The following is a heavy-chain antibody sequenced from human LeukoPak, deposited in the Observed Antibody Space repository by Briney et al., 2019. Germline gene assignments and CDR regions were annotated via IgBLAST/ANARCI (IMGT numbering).Heavy chain of an antibody. V-gene: IGHV4-59*08. CDR2: IYYSGST. J-gene: IGHJ5*02. CDR3: ARNVDIVATIPSFDP. Sequence: PSETLSLTCTVSGGSISSYYWSWIRQPPGKGLEWIGYIYYSGSTNYNPSLKSRVTISVDTSKNQFSLKLSSVTAADTAVYYCARNVDIVATIPSFDPWGQGTLVTVSS. D-gene: IGHD5-12*01. CDR1: GGSISSYY.